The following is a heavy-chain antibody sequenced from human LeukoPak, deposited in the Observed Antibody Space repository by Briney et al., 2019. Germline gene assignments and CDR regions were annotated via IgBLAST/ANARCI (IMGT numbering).Heavy chain of an antibody. CDR3: ARDPLDYYYGMDV. CDR1: GYTFTSYG. J-gene: IGHJ6*02. Sequence: ASVEVSCKASGYTFTSYGISWVRQAPGQGLEWMGWISAYNSNTNYAQKLQGRVTMTTDTSTSTAYMELRSLRSDDTAVYYCARDPLDYYYGMDVWGQGTTVTVSS. V-gene: IGHV1-18*01. CDR2: ISAYNSNT.